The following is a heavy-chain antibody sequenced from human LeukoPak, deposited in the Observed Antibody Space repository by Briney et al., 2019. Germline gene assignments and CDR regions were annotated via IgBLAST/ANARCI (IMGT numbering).Heavy chain of an antibody. CDR1: GFTFSSYW. V-gene: IGHV3-7*01. Sequence: QTGGSLRLSCAASGFTFSSYWMSWVRQAPGKGLEWVANIKQDGSEKYYVDSVKGRFTISRDNAKNSLYLQMNSLRAEDTAVYYCASSRAGGWDLPLDYWGQGTLVTVSS. J-gene: IGHJ4*02. CDR3: ASSRAGGWDLPLDY. D-gene: IGHD1-26*01. CDR2: IKQDGSEK.